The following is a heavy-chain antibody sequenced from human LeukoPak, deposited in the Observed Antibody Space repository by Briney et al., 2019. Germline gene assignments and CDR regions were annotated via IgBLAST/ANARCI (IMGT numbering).Heavy chain of an antibody. V-gene: IGHV3-74*01. J-gene: IGHJ4*02. CDR1: GFTFSSYW. D-gene: IGHD3-16*01. Sequence: GGSLRLSCAASGFTFSSYWMHWVRQAPGKGLVWVSHIHSNGRSTSYADSVKGRFTISRDNAKNTMYLDMNSLRVEDTAVYYCARGGIGSFDYWGQGTLVAVSA. CDR2: IHSNGRST. CDR3: ARGGIGSFDY.